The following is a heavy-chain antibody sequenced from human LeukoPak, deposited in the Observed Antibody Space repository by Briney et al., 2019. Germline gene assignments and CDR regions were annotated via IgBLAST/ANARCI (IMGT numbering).Heavy chain of an antibody. CDR1: GFTFNYYG. D-gene: IGHD3-3*01. CDR3: ARAPRGYDFWSGYYPDY. V-gene: IGHV3-21*01. Sequence: GGSLRLSCAVSGFTFNYYGMNWVRQAPGKGLEWVSSISSDGTYIYYADSVKGRFTISRDTAKKSLYLHMNSLRVEDTAVCYCARAPRGYDFWSGYYPDYWGQGTLVTVSS. J-gene: IGHJ4*02. CDR2: ISSDGTYI.